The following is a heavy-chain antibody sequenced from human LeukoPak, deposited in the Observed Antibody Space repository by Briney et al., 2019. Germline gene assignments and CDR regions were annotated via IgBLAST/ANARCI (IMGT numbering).Heavy chain of an antibody. CDR3: ARVRWYFDL. V-gene: IGHV4-61*02. CDR2: IYTSGST. J-gene: IGHJ2*01. Sequence: SETLSLTCSVSGGSITSGSDYWSWIRQPAGKGLEWIGRIYTSGSTKYNTSLKSRVTISVDTSKNQFSLKVSSVTAADTAVYYCARVRWYFDLWGRGTLVTVSS. CDR1: GGSITSGSDY.